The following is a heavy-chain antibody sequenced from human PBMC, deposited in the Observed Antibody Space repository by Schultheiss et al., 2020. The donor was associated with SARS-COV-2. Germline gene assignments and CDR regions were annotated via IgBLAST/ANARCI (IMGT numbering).Heavy chain of an antibody. CDR2: ISYDGSNK. CDR3: ARDNYDYYYYGMDV. J-gene: IGHJ6*02. Sequence: GGSLRLSCAASGFTFSSYGMHWVRQAPGKGLEWVAVISYDGSNKYYADSVKGRFTISRDNSKNTLYLQMNSLRAEDTAVYYCARDNYDYYYYGMDVWGQGTTVTVSS. CDR1: GFTFSSYG. V-gene: IGHV3-30*03. D-gene: IGHD4-11*01.